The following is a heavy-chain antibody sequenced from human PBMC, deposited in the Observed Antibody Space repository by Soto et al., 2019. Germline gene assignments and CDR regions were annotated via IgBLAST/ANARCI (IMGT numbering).Heavy chain of an antibody. J-gene: IGHJ3*02. CDR2: IYYSGST. Sequence: SETLSLTCTVSGGSISSYYWSWIRQPPGKGLEWIGYIYYSGSTNYNPSLKGRVTISVDTSKNQFSLKLSSVTAADTAVYYCARVLLRYFDWSRDFDAFDIWGQGTMVTVSS. CDR1: GGSISSYY. D-gene: IGHD3-9*01. CDR3: ARVLLRYFDWSRDFDAFDI. V-gene: IGHV4-59*01.